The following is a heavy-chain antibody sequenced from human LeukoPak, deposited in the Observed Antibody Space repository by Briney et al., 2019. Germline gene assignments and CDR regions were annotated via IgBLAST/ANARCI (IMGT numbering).Heavy chain of an antibody. D-gene: IGHD2-15*01. CDR2: FDPEDGET. Sequence: ASVKVSRKVSGYTLTELSMHWVRQAPGKGLEWMGGFDPEDGETIYAQKFQGRVTMTEDTSTDTAYMELSSLRSEDTAVYYCATALEGSASMNDAFDIWGQGTMVTVSS. CDR1: GYTLTELS. J-gene: IGHJ3*02. V-gene: IGHV1-24*01. CDR3: ATALEGSASMNDAFDI.